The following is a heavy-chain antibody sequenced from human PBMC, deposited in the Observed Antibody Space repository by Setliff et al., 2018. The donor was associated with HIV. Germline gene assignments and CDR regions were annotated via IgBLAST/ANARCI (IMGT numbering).Heavy chain of an antibody. J-gene: IGHJ5*02. D-gene: IGHD2-15*01. CDR3: ARLGLCSGSSCRLAP. V-gene: IGHV4-4*09. CDR1: GGSISGYY. CDR2: IYSSGST. Sequence: PSETLSLTCSVSGGSISGYYWTWIRQRPGKGLEWIGYIYSSGSTTYNPSLESLVTISLDTSKNQFSLKLNSVTAADTAVYYCARLGLCSGSSCRLAPWGQGTLVTVSS.